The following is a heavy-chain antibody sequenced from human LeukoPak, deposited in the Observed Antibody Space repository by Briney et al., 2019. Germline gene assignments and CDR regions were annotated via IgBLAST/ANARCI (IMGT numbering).Heavy chain of an antibody. CDR1: GGSFSGYY. V-gene: IGHV4-34*01. CDR2: INHSGST. D-gene: IGHD1-20*01. Sequence: SETLSLTCAVYGGSFSGYYWSWIRQPPGKGLEWIGEINHSGSTNYNPSLKSRVTISVDTSKNQFSLKLSSVTAADTAVYYCARDRVITGTDYYYYGMDVWGQGTTVTVSS. J-gene: IGHJ6*02. CDR3: ARDRVITGTDYYYYGMDV.